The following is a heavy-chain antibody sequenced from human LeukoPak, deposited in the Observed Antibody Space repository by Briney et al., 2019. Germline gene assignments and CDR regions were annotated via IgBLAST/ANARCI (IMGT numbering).Heavy chain of an antibody. CDR2: INSNTGKP. CDR1: GYSFSDYA. Sequence: GASVKVSCKASGYSFSDYAVNWVRQAPGQGLEWMGWINSNTGKPRYAQGFPGRFVFSWDKSVNTAYLQISSVKTEDTAVYYCARDDGSGYLLGYWGQGTLVTVSS. V-gene: IGHV7-4-1*02. D-gene: IGHD3-22*01. J-gene: IGHJ4*02. CDR3: ARDDGSGYLLGY.